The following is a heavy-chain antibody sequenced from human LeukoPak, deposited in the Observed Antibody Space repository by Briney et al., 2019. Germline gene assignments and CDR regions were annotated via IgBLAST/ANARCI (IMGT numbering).Heavy chain of an antibody. V-gene: IGHV3-30-3*02. CDR3: AKRQGRSSPNLEWLSLSYYYYMDV. CDR1: GFTFSRYT. Sequence: PGRSLRLSCAGSGFTFSRYTMHWVRQAPGKGLEWVALISSDGSKKHYADSVKGRFTISRDNSKNTLYLQMNSLRAEDTAVYYCAKRQGRSSPNLEWLSLSYYYYMDVWGKGTTVTVSS. CDR2: ISSDGSKK. J-gene: IGHJ6*03. D-gene: IGHD3-3*01.